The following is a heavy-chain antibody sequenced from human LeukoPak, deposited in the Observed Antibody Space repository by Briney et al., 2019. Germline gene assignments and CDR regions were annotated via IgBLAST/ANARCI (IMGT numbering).Heavy chain of an antibody. Sequence: GESLQTSTNLSGYPFIHQCTVTSSQMPGKGLEWMGIINPADSDTRKSPAFHGQVTISADKSISTASLQWSSLKAADSAMYYCDTVTSRVQEGTIDYSGQGTLVTVSS. CDR3: DTVTSRVQEGTIDY. D-gene: IGHD5-18*01. CDR1: GYPFIHQC. V-gene: IGHV5-51*01. J-gene: IGHJ4*02. CDR2: INPADSDT.